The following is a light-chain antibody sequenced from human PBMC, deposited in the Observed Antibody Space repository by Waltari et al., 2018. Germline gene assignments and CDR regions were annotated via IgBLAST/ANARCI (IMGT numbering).Light chain of an antibody. CDR3: QQFNSLPYT. Sequence: DIQMTQSPSSLSASVGDRVTFTCQATQDITTSLSWFQQTPGEAPRLLIYDASTLQPGVPSRFSGTGSATGFSLTITSLQLDDSATYYCQQFNSLPYTFARGTKLHIK. CDR2: DAS. V-gene: IGKV1-33*01. CDR1: QDITTS. J-gene: IGKJ2*01.